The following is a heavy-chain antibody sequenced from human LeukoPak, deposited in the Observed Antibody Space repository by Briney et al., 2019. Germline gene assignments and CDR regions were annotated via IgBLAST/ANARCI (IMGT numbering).Heavy chain of an antibody. J-gene: IGHJ6*03. D-gene: IGHD6-13*01. CDR2: ISGSGGST. V-gene: IGHV3-23*01. Sequence: PGGSLRLSCAASGFTFSSYAMSWVRQAPGKGLEWVSAISGSGGSTYYADSVKGRFTISRDNPKNTLYLQMNSLRAEDTAVYYCAKFSSSWLLYYYYYMDVWGKGTTVTVSS. CDR3: AKFSSSWLLYYYYYMDV. CDR1: GFTFSSYA.